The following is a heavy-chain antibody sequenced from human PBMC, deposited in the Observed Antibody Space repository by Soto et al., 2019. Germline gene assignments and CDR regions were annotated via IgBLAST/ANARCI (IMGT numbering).Heavy chain of an antibody. CDR3: ARGPRGSFKDWFDP. J-gene: IGHJ5*02. D-gene: IGHD1-26*01. CDR2: ISAYNGNT. CDR1: GYAFVSYG. V-gene: IGHV1-18*01. Sequence: GASVKVSCKASGYAFVSYGINWVRQAPGQGLEWMGWISAYNGNTNYAQKLQGRVTMTTDTSTSTAYMELRSLRSDDTAVYYCARGPRGSFKDWFDPWGQGTLVTAPQ.